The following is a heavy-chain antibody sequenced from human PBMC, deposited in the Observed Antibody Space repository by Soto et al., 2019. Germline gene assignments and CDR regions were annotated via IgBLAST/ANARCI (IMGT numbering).Heavy chain of an antibody. D-gene: IGHD1-26*01. CDR1: GYSFTGYY. CDR2: ISPNSGGT. V-gene: IGHV1-2*02. Sequence: QVQLVQSGAEVKKSGASVKISCKASGYSFTGYYIHWVRQAPGQGFEWMGEISPNSGGTKYAQKLQGRVTMTRDTSITTVYMDLSNLSPDDTAVYYCGKGRSGDVGVFYWGQGTLVTVSS. CDR3: GKGRSGDVGVFY. J-gene: IGHJ4*02.